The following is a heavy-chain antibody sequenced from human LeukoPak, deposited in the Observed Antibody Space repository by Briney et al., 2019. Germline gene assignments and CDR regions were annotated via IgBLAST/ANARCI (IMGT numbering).Heavy chain of an antibody. CDR1: GYTFTSYA. Sequence: ASVKVSCKASGYTFTSYAMHWVRQAPGQRLEWMGWINAGNGNTKYSQKFQGRVTITRDTSASTAYMELCSLRSEDTAVYYCARGGDLEWFGELLSLDYWGQGTLVTVSS. CDR3: ARGGDLEWFGELLSLDY. J-gene: IGHJ4*02. V-gene: IGHV1-3*01. CDR2: INAGNGNT. D-gene: IGHD3-10*01.